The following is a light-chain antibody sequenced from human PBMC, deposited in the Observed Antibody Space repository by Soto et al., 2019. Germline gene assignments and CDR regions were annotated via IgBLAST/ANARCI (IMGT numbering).Light chain of an antibody. V-gene: IGKV3-11*01. CDR2: DAS. CDR1: QSVSSY. Sequence: EIVLTQSPATLSLSPGERATLSCRASQSVSSYLAWYQQKPGQAPRLLIYDASNRATGIPARFSGSGSGTDSTLTISSLEHEDFAVYYCQQRSNWPPAGFTFGPGTKVDIK. J-gene: IGKJ3*01. CDR3: QQRSNWPPAGFT.